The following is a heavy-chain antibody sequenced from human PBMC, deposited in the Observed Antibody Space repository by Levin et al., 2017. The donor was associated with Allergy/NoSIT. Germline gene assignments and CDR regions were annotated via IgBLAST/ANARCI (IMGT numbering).Heavy chain of an antibody. CDR3: AGDRGAQQWEYYFDF. CDR2: ISHDGSSK. CDR1: GFTFSDYT. Sequence: GGSLRLSCAASGFTFSDYTMHWVRKAPGKGLEWMAVISHDGSSKYYADSVTGRFTISRDNSKNTLHLQMNSLISADTAVYYCAGDRGAQQWEYYFDFWGQGTLVTVSS. D-gene: IGHD3-10*01. V-gene: IGHV3-30*04. J-gene: IGHJ4*02.